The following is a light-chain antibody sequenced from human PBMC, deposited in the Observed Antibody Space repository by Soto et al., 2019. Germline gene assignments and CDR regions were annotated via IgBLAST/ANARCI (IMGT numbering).Light chain of an antibody. CDR3: QQYDRSPWT. V-gene: IGKV3-20*01. CDR1: QSVSSSY. CDR2: GAS. Sequence: EIVLTQSPGTLSLSPGETATLSCRASQSVSSSYLAWYQQKPGQAPRPLIYGASSRATGIPDRFSGSGSGTDFTLTISRLEPEDFAVYHCQQYDRSPWTFGQGTKVKIK. J-gene: IGKJ1*01.